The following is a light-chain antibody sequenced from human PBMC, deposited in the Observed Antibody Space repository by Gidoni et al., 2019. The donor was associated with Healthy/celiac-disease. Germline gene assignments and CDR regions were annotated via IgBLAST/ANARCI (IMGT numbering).Light chain of an antibody. CDR3: QQYGSSQFT. CDR1: HSVSSSY. V-gene: IGKV3-20*01. Sequence: IVLTQSPGTLALSPGERATLACRASHSVSSSYLAVYQQKPGQAPRLLIYGASSRATGIPDMFSGSGSGTDFTLTISRLEPEDFAVYYCQQYGSSQFTFGPGTKVDIK. CDR2: GAS. J-gene: IGKJ3*01.